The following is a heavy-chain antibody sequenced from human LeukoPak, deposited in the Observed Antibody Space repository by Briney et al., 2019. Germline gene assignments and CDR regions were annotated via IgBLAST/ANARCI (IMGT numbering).Heavy chain of an antibody. V-gene: IGHV3-11*04. CDR2: IRSSGSTI. CDR3: ARDIGSGTTGTTGVLVN. CDR1: GFTFSDYY. D-gene: IGHD1-1*01. Sequence: PGGSLRLSCAASGFTFSDYYMSWIRQAPGKGLEWVSSIRSSGSTIYYADSVKGRFTISRDNAKNSLYLQMNSLRAEDTAVYYCARDIGSGTTGTTGVLVNWGQGTLVTVSS. J-gene: IGHJ4*02.